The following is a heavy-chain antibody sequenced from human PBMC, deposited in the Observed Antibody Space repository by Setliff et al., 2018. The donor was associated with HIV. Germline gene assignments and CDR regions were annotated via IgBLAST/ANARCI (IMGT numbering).Heavy chain of an antibody. D-gene: IGHD3-10*01. CDR3: ASLDGSESPYIYYYYMDV. V-gene: IGHV4-39*01. J-gene: IGHJ6*03. CDR2: INYRGNT. CDR1: GGSISTSRYY. Sequence: PSETLSLTCTVSGGSISTSRYYWGWIRQPPGKGLEWIGSINYRGNTYYNPSLKSRAAISVDTSKNQISPKLSSVTAADTAVYYCASLDGSESPYIYYYYMDVWGKGTEVTVSS.